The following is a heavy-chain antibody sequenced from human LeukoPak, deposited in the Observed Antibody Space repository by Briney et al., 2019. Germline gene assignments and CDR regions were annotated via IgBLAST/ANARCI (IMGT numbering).Heavy chain of an antibody. Sequence: ASVKVSCKASGYTFTSYYMHWVRQAPGQGLEWMGIINPSSGSTSYAQKFQGRVTMTRDTSTSTVYMELSSLRSEDTAVYYCARDLRAGVRDLNYGMDVWGQGTTVTVSS. J-gene: IGHJ6*02. CDR2: INPSSGST. CDR3: ARDLRAGVRDLNYGMDV. D-gene: IGHD2-21*01. CDR1: GYTFTSYY. V-gene: IGHV1-46*01.